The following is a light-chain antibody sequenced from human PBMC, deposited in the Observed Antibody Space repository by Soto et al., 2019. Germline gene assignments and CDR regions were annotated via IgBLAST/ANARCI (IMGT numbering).Light chain of an antibody. CDR2: RAS. CDR1: QSFSNDY. V-gene: IGKV3-20*01. J-gene: IGKJ2*01. CDR3: HQYVTSPYT. Sequence: EIVLTQSPGTLSLSPGDRATLSCRASQSFSNDYLAWYQQKPGQTPRLLIYRASSRATGIPDRFSGSGSGTDFTLTISRLEPEDFAVYYCHQYVTSPYTFGQGTKLEIK.